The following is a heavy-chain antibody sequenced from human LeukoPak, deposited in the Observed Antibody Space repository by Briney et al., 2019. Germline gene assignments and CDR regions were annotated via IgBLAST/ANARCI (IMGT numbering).Heavy chain of an antibody. Sequence: GASVKVSCKASGYTFTGYYMHWVRQAPGQGLEWMGWINPNSGGTNYAQKFQGWVTMTRDTSVSTAYMELSRLRSDDTAVYYCARDTETYSTSGIMEYWGQGTLVTVSS. CDR3: ARDTETYSTSGIMEY. CDR2: INPNSGGT. V-gene: IGHV1-2*04. D-gene: IGHD6-6*01. CDR1: GYTFTGYY. J-gene: IGHJ4*02.